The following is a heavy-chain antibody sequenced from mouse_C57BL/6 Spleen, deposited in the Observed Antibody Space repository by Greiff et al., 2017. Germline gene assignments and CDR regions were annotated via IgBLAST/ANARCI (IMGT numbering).Heavy chain of an antibody. CDR2: ISDGGSYT. D-gene: IGHD2-2*01. CDR3: AREGLRRLAY. V-gene: IGHV5-4*01. Sequence: EVQRVESGGGLVKPGGSLKLSCAASGFTFSSYAMSWVRQTPEKRLEWVATISDGGSYTYYPDNVKGRFTISRDNAKNNLYLQMSHLKSEDTAMYYCAREGLRRLAYWGQGTLVTVSA. CDR1: GFTFSSYA. J-gene: IGHJ3*01.